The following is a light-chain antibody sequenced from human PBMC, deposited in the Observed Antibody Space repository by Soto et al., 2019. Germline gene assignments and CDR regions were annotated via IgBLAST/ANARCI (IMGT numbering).Light chain of an antibody. V-gene: IGKV3-15*01. CDR2: GAS. Sequence: EIVMTHTPPPLSVSPGERATLSCRASQSVSSNLAWYQQKPGQAPRLLIYGASSRATGIPVRFSGSGSGTEFTLTISSLQSEDFAVYYCQQYNNWPLTFGQGTRLEIK. J-gene: IGKJ5*01. CDR1: QSVSSN. CDR3: QQYNNWPLT.